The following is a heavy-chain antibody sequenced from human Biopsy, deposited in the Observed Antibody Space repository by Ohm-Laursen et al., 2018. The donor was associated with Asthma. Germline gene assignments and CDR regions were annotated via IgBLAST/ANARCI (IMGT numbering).Heavy chain of an antibody. V-gene: IGHV4-30-4*01. CDR2: GFYSGTT. J-gene: IGHJ6*02. Sequence: TLSLTCTVSRGYNRSYDHLWACIRQPPGKGLEWIGSGFYSGTTHYSPSLARRVSISVDTSMNQFSMTLRSVTAADTAVSFCARVASYGDIYFAIDVWGPGTTVSV. D-gene: IGHD4-17*01. CDR1: RGYNRSYDHL. CDR3: ARVASYGDIYFAIDV.